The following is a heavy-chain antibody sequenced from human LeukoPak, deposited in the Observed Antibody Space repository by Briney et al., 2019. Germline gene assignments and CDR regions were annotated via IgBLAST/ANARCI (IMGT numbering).Heavy chain of an antibody. CDR2: ISGSGGST. D-gene: IGHD5-12*01. J-gene: IGHJ6*03. Sequence: AGGSLRLSCAASGFTFSSYGMSWVRQAPGKGLEWVSAISGSGGSTYYADSVKGRFTISRDNSKNTLYLQMNSLRAEDTAVYYCAKEEYSGYAHYYYYYMDVWGKGTTVTISS. CDR3: AKEEYSGYAHYYYYYMDV. V-gene: IGHV3-23*01. CDR1: GFTFSSYG.